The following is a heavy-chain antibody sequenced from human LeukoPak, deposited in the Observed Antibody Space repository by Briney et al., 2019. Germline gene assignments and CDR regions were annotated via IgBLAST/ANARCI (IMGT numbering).Heavy chain of an antibody. CDR3: AGAPLPSRWFDP. Sequence: SETLSLTCTVSGGSISSGSYYWSWIRQPAGKGLEWIGRIYNSGSTNYNPSLKSRVTISVDTSKNQFSLKLSSVTAADTAAYYCAGAPLPSRWFDPWGQGIVVTVSS. D-gene: IGHD2-2*01. CDR1: GGSISSGSYY. J-gene: IGHJ5*02. V-gene: IGHV4-61*02. CDR2: IYNSGST.